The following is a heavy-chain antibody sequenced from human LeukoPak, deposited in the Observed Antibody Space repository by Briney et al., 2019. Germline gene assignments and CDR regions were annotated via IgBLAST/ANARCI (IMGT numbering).Heavy chain of an antibody. CDR3: ARAGVIRYVAWLINYYMDV. D-gene: IGHD3-9*01. V-gene: IGHV3-64*01. Sequence: GGSLRLSCAASGFSFTNHAMQWVRQAPGKGLEYVSAISGNGGSTYYANSVKGRFTISRDNSKNTVYLQMDSLRAEDMAVYYCARAGVIRYVAWLINYYMDVWGKGTTVTVSS. J-gene: IGHJ6*03. CDR2: ISGNGGST. CDR1: GFSFTNHA.